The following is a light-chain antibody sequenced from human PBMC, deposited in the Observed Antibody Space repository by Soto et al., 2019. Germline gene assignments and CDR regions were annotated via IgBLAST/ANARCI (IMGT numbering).Light chain of an antibody. V-gene: IGKV3-20*01. CDR2: DAS. Sequence: EIVLTQSPGTLSLSPGERATLSCRASQSVSSSYLAWYRQKPGQTPRLLIYDASSRATGIPDRISGSGSGTDFTLTISRLEPEDFAVYYCQQYGSAPFTFGPGTKVDI. CDR1: QSVSSSY. J-gene: IGKJ3*01. CDR3: QQYGSAPFT.